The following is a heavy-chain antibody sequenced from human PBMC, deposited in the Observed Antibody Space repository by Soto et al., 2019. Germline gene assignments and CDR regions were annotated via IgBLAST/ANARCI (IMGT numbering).Heavy chain of an antibody. V-gene: IGHV4-59*10. CDR1: GGAISAFY. Sequence: ESLCLTGDVSGGAISAFYWNWIRQPAGKGLEWVGRIYRSGHADYNPSLESRATMSIDPSKNEFSLTLGSVTAADTAVYYCARSPSTSSIGSFDFWGRGTMVTVSS. CDR3: ARSPSTSSIGSFDF. J-gene: IGHJ3*01. D-gene: IGHD2-2*01. CDR2: IYRSGHA.